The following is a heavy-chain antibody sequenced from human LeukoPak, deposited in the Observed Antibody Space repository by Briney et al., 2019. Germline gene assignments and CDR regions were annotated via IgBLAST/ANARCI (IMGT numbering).Heavy chain of an antibody. Sequence: GGSLRLSCAASGFTVSSNYMSWVRQAPGKGLEWVSSITASSSYIYYADSVKGRFTISRDNAKNSLYLQMNSLRAEDTAVYYCASGPDSNDYWGQGTLVIVSS. J-gene: IGHJ4*02. CDR3: ASGPDSNDY. CDR1: GFTVSSNY. V-gene: IGHV3-21*01. CDR2: ITASSSYI. D-gene: IGHD3-22*01.